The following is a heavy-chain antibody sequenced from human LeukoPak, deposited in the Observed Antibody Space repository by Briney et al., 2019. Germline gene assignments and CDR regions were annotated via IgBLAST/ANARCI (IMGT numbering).Heavy chain of an antibody. Sequence: ASVKVSCKASGYTFTSYGISWVRQAPGQGLEWMGWISAYNGNTNYAQKFQGRVTVTRNTSISTAYMELSSLRSEDTAVYYCARGHLAAAVSYYYYYMDVWGEGTTVTVSS. V-gene: IGHV1-18*01. CDR1: GYTFTSYG. CDR3: ARGHLAAAVSYYYYYMDV. J-gene: IGHJ6*03. CDR2: ISAYNGNT. D-gene: IGHD6-13*01.